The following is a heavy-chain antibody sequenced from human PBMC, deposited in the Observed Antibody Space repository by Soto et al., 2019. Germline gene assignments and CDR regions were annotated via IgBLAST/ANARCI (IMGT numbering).Heavy chain of an antibody. D-gene: IGHD6-25*01. V-gene: IGHV3-48*04. CDR3: ASDPGIAAAGMDY. CDR2: ISSSSSRI. Sequence: VQLVECGGGLIQPGRSLRLSCAASGFSFNTYAMNWVRQAPGKGLEWISYISSSSSRIYYADSVKGRFTLSRDNAKNSLYLQMNSLRAEDTAVYYCASDPGIAAAGMDYWGQGTLVTVSS. CDR1: GFSFNTYA. J-gene: IGHJ4*02.